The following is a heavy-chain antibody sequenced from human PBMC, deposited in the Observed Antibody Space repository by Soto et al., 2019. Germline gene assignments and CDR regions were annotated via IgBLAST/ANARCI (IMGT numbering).Heavy chain of an antibody. CDR3: ARSFSGSYAAFEY. J-gene: IGHJ4*02. V-gene: IGHV4-4*02. CDR1: GGSISSSNW. CDR2: IYHSGST. Sequence: QVQLQESGPGLVKPSGTLSLTCAVSGGSISSSNWWSWVRQPPGKGLEWIGEIYHSGSTNYNPSLNCRXXISVDKSKNQFSLKLSSVTAADTAVYYCARSFSGSYAAFEYWGQGTLVTVSS. D-gene: IGHD1-26*01.